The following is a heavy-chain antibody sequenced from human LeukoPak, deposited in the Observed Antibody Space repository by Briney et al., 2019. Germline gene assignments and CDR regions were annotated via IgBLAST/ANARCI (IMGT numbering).Heavy chain of an antibody. V-gene: IGHV3-11*01. CDR1: GIIVSNNY. Sequence: GGSLRLSCAASGIIVSNNYMSWVRQAPGRGLEWVSYISSSGSTIYYADSVKGRFTISRDNAKNSLYLQMNSLRAEDTAVYYCARDRRYSGYDLGYWGQGTLVTVSS. J-gene: IGHJ4*02. D-gene: IGHD5-12*01. CDR2: ISSSGSTI. CDR3: ARDRRYSGYDLGY.